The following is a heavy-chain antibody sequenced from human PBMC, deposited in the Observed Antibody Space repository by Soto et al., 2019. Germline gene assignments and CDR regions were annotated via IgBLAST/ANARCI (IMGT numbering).Heavy chain of an antibody. CDR1: GYTFTSYG. CDR3: ARGTPFCGGWEPFDY. J-gene: IGHJ4*02. Sequence: HVQLVQSGAEVKKPGASVKVSCKASGYTFTSYGFSWVRQAPGQGLEWMGWISAYDGNTNYAQKLQGRVTMTTDTFRSTAYMELRSLRFDDTAVYYCARGTPFCGGWEPFDYWGQGTLVTVSS. D-gene: IGHD1-26*01. CDR2: ISAYDGNT. V-gene: IGHV1-18*01.